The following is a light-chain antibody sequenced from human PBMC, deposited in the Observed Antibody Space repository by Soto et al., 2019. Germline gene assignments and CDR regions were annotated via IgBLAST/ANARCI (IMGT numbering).Light chain of an antibody. CDR1: QSISSW. V-gene: IGKV1-5*03. CDR2: KAS. J-gene: IGKJ3*01. CDR3: RQYNSSPFP. Sequence: DIQMTQSPSTLSASVGDRVTITCRASQSISSWLAWYHQKPGKAPKLLIYKASSLESEVPSRFSGSGSGTEFSLTISSLQPDDLATYYCRQYNSSPFPFGPGTNVDIK.